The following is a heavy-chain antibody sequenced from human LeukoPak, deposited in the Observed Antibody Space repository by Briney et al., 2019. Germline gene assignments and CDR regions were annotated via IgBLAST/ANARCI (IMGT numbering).Heavy chain of an antibody. CDR3: AGGGGGQWGYFDY. CDR1: GYTFTTNG. CDR2: ISAKNGNT. J-gene: IGHJ4*02. D-gene: IGHD3-16*01. Sequence: ASVKVSCKASGYTFTTNGIIWVRQAPGQGLEWMGWISAKNGNTNYAQNLQGRVTMTSDTSTSTAQMELRSLGSEDTAVYYCAGGGGGQWGYFDYWGQGTLVTVSS. V-gene: IGHV1-18*04.